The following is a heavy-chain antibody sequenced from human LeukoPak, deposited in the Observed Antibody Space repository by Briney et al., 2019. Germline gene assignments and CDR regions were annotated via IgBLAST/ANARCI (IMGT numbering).Heavy chain of an antibody. CDR1: GFTFSRYA. D-gene: IGHD6-25*01. CDR2: ISGSGGST. CDR3: AKRRLAADY. V-gene: IGHV3-23*01. Sequence: GGSLRLSCAASGFTFSRYAMSCVRQAPGKRLEWVSDISGSGGSTYYADSVKGRLTISRDNDKISLYLQMYNLSAEDRAVFYWAKRRLAADYWGQRTLVTVSS. J-gene: IGHJ4*02.